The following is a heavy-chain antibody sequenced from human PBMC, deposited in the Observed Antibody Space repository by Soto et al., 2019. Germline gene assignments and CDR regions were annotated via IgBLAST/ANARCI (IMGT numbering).Heavy chain of an antibody. V-gene: IGHV1-46*01. Sequence: ASVKVSCKASGYKFINHYIHWVRQAPGVGLAWMGIINPIGGGTDYAQKFQGRVTMTTDTSAGTVHMELSSLRSEDTAVYFCARDSSASATSYSFDYWGQGTLVTVSS. J-gene: IGHJ4*02. D-gene: IGHD3-10*01. CDR3: ARDSSASATSYSFDY. CDR1: GYKFINHY. CDR2: INPIGGGT.